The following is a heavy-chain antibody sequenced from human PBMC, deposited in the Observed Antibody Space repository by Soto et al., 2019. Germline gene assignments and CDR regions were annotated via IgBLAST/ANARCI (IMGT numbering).Heavy chain of an antibody. CDR1: GFTFTSSA. J-gene: IGHJ4*02. Sequence: AVKFSCKASGFTFTSSAFQWVRQARGQRLEWIGWIAVGSGYTNYAQRFQDRVTLTRDMSTATTYMELSRLTSEDTAIYYCEADATAWQQMVPSDYWGQGTLVTVSS. V-gene: IGHV1-58*01. D-gene: IGHD2-8*01. CDR3: EADATAWQQMVPSDY. CDR2: IAVGSGYT.